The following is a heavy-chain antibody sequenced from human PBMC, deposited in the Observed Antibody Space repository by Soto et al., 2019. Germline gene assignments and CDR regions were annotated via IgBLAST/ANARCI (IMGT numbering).Heavy chain of an antibody. D-gene: IGHD4-17*01. CDR3: SHLDCGGPMG. J-gene: IGHJ4*02. V-gene: IGHV2-5*01. CDR1: GFSLTTDGVG. Sequence: QITLKESGPTLVNPTQTLTLTCTFSGFSLTTDGVGVGWIRQPPGEALQWLACIYWNGDERNSASLQSRLTITKDTSKNRVVLTMTSMDPVEAGTYYCSHLDCGGPMGWGPGTLVTVSS. CDR2: IYWNGDE.